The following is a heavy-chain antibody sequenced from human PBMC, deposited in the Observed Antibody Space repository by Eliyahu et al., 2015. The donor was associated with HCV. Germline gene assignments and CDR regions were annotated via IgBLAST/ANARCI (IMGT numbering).Heavy chain of an antibody. CDR1: SFTFDDYA. J-gene: IGHJ4*02. Sequence: EVQLVESGGGLVQPGRSLXLXCAASSFTFDDYAMHWVRQAPGKGLEWVSGISWNSNNIAYADFAEGRFTISRDNVKNSLYLQMNSLRTEDTALYYCVKDIEQWPDSFDSWGQGTLVTVSS. CDR3: VKDIEQWPDSFDS. D-gene: IGHD6-19*01. V-gene: IGHV3-9*01. CDR2: ISWNSNNI.